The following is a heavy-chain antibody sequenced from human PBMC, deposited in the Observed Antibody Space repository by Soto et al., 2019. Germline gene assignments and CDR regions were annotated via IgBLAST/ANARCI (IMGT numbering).Heavy chain of an antibody. V-gene: IGHV3-48*01. CDR2: ISSSSSTI. J-gene: IGHJ4*02. CDR3: AEFGGARYFGY. D-gene: IGHD3-16*01. Sequence: EVQLVESGGGLVQPGGSLRLSCAASGFTFSSYSMNWVRQAPGKGLEWVSYISSSSSTIYYADSVKGRFTISRDNAKNPLYLQMNRLRAEETAVDYCAEFGGARYFGYWGQGTLVTVSS. CDR1: GFTFSSYS.